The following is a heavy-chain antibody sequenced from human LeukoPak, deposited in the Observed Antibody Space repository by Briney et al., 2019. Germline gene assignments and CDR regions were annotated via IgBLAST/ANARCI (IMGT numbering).Heavy chain of an antibody. CDR3: AREYSGYPHHVDY. CDR2: INPNSGGT. D-gene: IGHD5-12*01. J-gene: IGHJ4*02. Sequence: ASVKVSCKASGYTFTGYYMHWVRQAPGQGLEWMGWINPNSGGTNYAQKFQGRVTMTRDTSISTAYMELSRLRSDDTAVYYCAREYSGYPHHVDYWGQGTLVTVSS. V-gene: IGHV1-2*02. CDR1: GYTFTGYY.